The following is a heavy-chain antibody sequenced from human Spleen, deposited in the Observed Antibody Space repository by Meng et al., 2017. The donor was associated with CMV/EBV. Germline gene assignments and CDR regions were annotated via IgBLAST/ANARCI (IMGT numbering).Heavy chain of an antibody. D-gene: IGHD3-3*01. J-gene: IGHJ6*02. CDR1: GFTFSSYG. CDR3: ARVGTTFFGVVIDYYYDLHV. V-gene: IGHV3-30*02. Sequence: GGSLRLSCAASGFTFSSYGMHWVRQAPGKGLEWVAFIRYDGSNKYYADSVKGRFTISRDNSKNTLYLQMNSLTSEDTAVYYCARVGTTFFGVVIDYYYDLHVWGQGTAVTVSS. CDR2: IRYDGSNK.